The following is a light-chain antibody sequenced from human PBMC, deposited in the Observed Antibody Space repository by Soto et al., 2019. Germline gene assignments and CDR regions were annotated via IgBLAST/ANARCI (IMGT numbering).Light chain of an antibody. CDR2: DVS. J-gene: IGLJ1*01. CDR3: CSYAGSYTFSYV. V-gene: IGLV2-11*01. CDR1: SSDVGGYNY. Sequence: QSVLTQPRSVSGSHGQSVTISCTGTSSDVGGYNYVSWYQQHPGKAPKLMIYDVSKRPSGVPDRFSGSKSGNTASLTISGLQAEDEADYYCCSYAGSYTFSYVFGTGTKVTVL.